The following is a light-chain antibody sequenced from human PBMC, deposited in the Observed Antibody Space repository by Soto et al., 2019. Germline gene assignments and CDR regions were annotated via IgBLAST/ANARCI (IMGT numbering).Light chain of an antibody. Sequence: QSVLTQPASVSGSPGQSITIACTGTSSDVGGHNSVSWYQQHPGKAPKILIYEVSDRPSGVSDRFSGSKSGNTASLTISGLQAEDEADYYCSSYTSDITYVFGNGTKVTVL. CDR1: SSDVGGHNS. V-gene: IGLV2-14*01. CDR3: SSYTSDITYV. J-gene: IGLJ1*01. CDR2: EVS.